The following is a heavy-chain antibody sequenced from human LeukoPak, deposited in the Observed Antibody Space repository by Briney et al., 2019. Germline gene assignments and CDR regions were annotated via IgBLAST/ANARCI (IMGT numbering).Heavy chain of an antibody. CDR3: ARQEIAAAGTFYYYYMDV. D-gene: IGHD6-13*01. V-gene: IGHV5-51*01. Sequence: GESLKISCKGSGYSFTSYWIGWVRQMPGKGLEWMGIIYPGDSDTRYSPSFQGQVTISADKSISTAYLQWSSLKASDTAMYYCARQEIAAAGTFYYYYMDVWGKGTTVTVSS. CDR1: GYSFTSYW. CDR2: IYPGDSDT. J-gene: IGHJ6*03.